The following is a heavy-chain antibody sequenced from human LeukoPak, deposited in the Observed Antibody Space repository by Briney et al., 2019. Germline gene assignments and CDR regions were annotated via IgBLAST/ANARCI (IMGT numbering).Heavy chain of an antibody. V-gene: IGHV4-59*01. Sequence: SETLSLTCTASGCPFSSYDRNWIRQPPGKGLEWIGYIYDSGSTNYNPSLKSRVIISVETSKNQIALSMSVLTAANTDVCYCARAVAWGQGTLVTVSS. CDR2: IYDSGST. CDR3: ARAVA. CDR1: GCPFSSYD. J-gene: IGHJ4*02. D-gene: IGHD2-21*01.